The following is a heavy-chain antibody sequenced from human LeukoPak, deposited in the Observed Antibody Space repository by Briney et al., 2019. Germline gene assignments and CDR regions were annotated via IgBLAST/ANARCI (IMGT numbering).Heavy chain of an antibody. Sequence: ASVKVSCKASGYNFTTYGINWVRQAPGQGLEWMGWISTYNGNTYSAQNFQGRLTMTTDISTSSAYMELRSLRSDDTAVYYCARDGKKGSGNYRLNWFDPWGQGTLVSVSS. CDR1: GYNFTTYG. V-gene: IGHV1-18*01. J-gene: IGHJ5*02. CDR2: ISTYNGNT. CDR3: ARDGKKGSGNYRLNWFDP. D-gene: IGHD3-10*01.